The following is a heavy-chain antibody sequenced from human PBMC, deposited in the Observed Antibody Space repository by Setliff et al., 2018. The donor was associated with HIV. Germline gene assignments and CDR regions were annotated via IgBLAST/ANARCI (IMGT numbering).Heavy chain of an antibody. D-gene: IGHD3-10*01. Sequence: GGSLRLSCAASGFTFSSYWMSWVRQAPGKGLEWVANIKQDGSEKYHVDSVKGRFTISRDNAKNSLYLQMNSLRAEDTAVYYCVRDGPPRAAFDVWGRGTMVTVSS. CDR1: GFTFSSYW. V-gene: IGHV3-7*03. CDR2: IKQDGSEK. CDR3: VRDGPPRAAFDV. J-gene: IGHJ3*01.